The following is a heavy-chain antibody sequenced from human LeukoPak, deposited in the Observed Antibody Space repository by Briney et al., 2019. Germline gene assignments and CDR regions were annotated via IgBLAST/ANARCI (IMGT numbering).Heavy chain of an antibody. D-gene: IGHD3-3*01. CDR2: ISYDGSNK. J-gene: IGHJ4*02. CDR3: ATLGSIFGVVISDY. CDR1: GFTFSSYA. V-gene: IGHV3-30-3*01. Sequence: GGSLRLSCAASGFTFSSYAVHWVRQAPGRGLEWVGVISYDGSNKYYADSVKGRFTISRDNAKKSLYLQMNSLRAEDTAVYYCATLGSIFGVVISDYWGQGTLVTVSS.